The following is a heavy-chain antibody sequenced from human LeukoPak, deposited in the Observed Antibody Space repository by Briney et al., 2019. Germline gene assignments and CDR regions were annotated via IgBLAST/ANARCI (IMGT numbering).Heavy chain of an antibody. V-gene: IGHV3-53*04. Sequence: GGSLRLSCAASGFTFSNAWMSRVRQAPGKGLEWVSVIYSGSSSTYYTDSVKGRFTISRHNSKNTLYLQMNSLRAEDTAVYYCARVGSGWYDFDYWGQGTLVTVSS. D-gene: IGHD6-19*01. CDR3: ARVGSGWYDFDY. CDR2: IYSGSSST. J-gene: IGHJ4*02. CDR1: GFTFSNAW.